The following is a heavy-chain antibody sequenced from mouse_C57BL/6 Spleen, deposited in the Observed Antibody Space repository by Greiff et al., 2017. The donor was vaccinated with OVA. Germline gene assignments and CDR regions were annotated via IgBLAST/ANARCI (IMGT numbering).Heavy chain of an antibody. D-gene: IGHD1-1*01. CDR1: GYTFTSYW. V-gene: IGHV1-72*01. CDR3: ARVGPITTVVKWYFDV. Sequence: VQLQQSGAELVKPGASVKLSCKASGYTFTSYWMHWVKQRPGRGLEWIGRIDPNSGGTKYNEKFKSKATLTVDKPSSTAYMQLSSLTSEDSAVYYCARVGPITTVVKWYFDVWGTGTTGTVSS. J-gene: IGHJ1*03. CDR2: IDPNSGGT.